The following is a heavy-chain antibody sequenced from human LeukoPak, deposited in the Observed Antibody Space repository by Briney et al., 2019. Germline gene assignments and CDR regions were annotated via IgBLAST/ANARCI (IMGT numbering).Heavy chain of an antibody. D-gene: IGHD6-6*01. J-gene: IGHJ6*02. CDR2: ISSSSSYT. CDR1: GFTFSDYY. V-gene: IGHV3-11*03. CDR3: ARRSRPFYYYGMDV. Sequence: GGSLRLSCAASGFTFSDYYMSRIRQAPGKGLEWVSYISSSSSYTNYADSVKGRFTISRDNAKNSLYLQMNSLRAEDTAVYYCARRSRPFYYYGMDVWGQGTTVTVSS.